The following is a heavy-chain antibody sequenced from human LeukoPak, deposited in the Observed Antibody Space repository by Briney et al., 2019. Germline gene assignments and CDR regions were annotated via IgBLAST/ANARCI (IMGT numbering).Heavy chain of an antibody. V-gene: IGHV4-39*01. CDR2: IYYSGST. CDR1: GGSISSSSYY. D-gene: IGHD1-1*01. J-gene: IGHJ4*02. Sequence: PSETLSLTCTVSGGSISSSSYYWGWIRQPPGKGLEWIGSIYYSGSTYYNPSLKSRVTISVDTSKNQFSLKLSSVTAADTAVYCCARHSGTLYYFDYWGQGTLVTVSS. CDR3: ARHSGTLYYFDY.